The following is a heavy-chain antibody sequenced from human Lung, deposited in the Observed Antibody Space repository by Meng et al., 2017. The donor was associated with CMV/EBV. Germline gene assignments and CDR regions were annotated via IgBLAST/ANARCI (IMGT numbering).Heavy chain of an antibody. Sequence: SCAASGFTFSSYTMNWVRQAPGKGLEWVSYISRSSRTIYYADSVKGRFTISRDNAKNSLYLQMNSLRAEDKAVYYCARGGGSYSGDYWGQGTRVT. D-gene: IGHD1-26*01. CDR1: GFTFSSYT. V-gene: IGHV3-48*04. CDR2: ISRSSRTI. CDR3: ARGGGSYSGDY. J-gene: IGHJ4*02.